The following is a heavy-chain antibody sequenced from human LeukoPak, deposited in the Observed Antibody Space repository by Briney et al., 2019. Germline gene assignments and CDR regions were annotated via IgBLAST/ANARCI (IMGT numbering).Heavy chain of an antibody. V-gene: IGHV4-30-4*02. Sequence: PSETLSLTCTVSGGSISSGDYYWSWIRQPPGKGLEWIGYIYYSGSTYYNPSLKSRVTISVDTSKNQFSLKLSSVTAADTAVYYCARNYDILTGLNWFDPWGQGTLVTVSS. CDR3: ARNYDILTGLNWFDP. J-gene: IGHJ5*02. CDR1: GGSISSGDYY. D-gene: IGHD3-9*01. CDR2: IYYSGST.